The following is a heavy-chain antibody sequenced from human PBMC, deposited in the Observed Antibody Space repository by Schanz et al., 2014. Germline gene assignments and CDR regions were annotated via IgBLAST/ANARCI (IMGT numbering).Heavy chain of an antibody. Sequence: EVHLLESGGGLVPPGGSLRLSCAASGFTFSSYAMSWVRQAPGKGLEWVSAISGSGGSTYYADSVKGRFTISGDSSKYTVYLQMNSLRADDTAVYYCAKGPYYYYYMDVWGNGTTVTVSS. J-gene: IGHJ6*03. CDR3: AKGPYYYYYMDV. V-gene: IGHV3-23*01. CDR2: ISGSGGST. CDR1: GFTFSSYA.